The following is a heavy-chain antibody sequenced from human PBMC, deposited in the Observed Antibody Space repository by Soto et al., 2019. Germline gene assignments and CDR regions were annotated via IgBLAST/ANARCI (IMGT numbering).Heavy chain of an antibody. V-gene: IGHV3-30-3*01. CDR2: ISYDGSNK. CDR3: ARDTVVVVPAATSARYYYYGMDV. J-gene: IGHJ6*02. Sequence: GGSLRLSCAASGFTFSSYAMHWVRQAPGKGLEWVAVISYDGSNKYHADSVKGRFTISRDNSKNTLYLQMNSLRAEDTAVYYCARDTVVVVPAATSARYYYYGMDVWGQGTTVTVSS. D-gene: IGHD2-2*01. CDR1: GFTFSSYA.